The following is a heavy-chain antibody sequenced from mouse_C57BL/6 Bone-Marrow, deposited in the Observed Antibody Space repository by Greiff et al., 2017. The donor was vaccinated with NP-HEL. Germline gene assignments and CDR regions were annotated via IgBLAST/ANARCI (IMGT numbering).Heavy chain of an antibody. CDR2: IDPSDSYT. CDR3: ARKGGSSYLDY. J-gene: IGHJ2*01. Sequence: VKLQQPGAELVMPGASVKLSCKASGYTFTSYWMHWVKQRPGQGLEWIGEIDPSDSYTNYNQKFKGKSTLTVDKSSSTAYMQLSSLTSEDSAVYYCARKGGSSYLDYWGQGTTLTVSS. D-gene: IGHD1-1*01. CDR1: GYTFTSYW. V-gene: IGHV1-69*01.